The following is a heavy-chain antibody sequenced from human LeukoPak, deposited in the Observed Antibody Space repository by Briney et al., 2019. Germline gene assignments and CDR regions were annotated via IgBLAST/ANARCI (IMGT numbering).Heavy chain of an antibody. J-gene: IGHJ5*02. D-gene: IGHD6-19*01. Sequence: SQTLSLTCAVSGGSLSGGIYYWSWIRQPAGKGLEWIGRIYTSGSTNYNPSLKSGATISVDTSKNQFSLTLSSVTAADTAVYYCARDPAVAGTEWWFDPWGQGTLVTVSS. CDR1: GGSLSGGIYY. V-gene: IGHV4-61*02. CDR2: IYTSGST. CDR3: ARDPAVAGTEWWFDP.